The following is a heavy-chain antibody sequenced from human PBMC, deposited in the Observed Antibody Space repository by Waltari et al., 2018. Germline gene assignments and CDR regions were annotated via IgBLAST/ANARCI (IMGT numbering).Heavy chain of an antibody. J-gene: IGHJ1*01. D-gene: IGHD6-13*01. CDR2: INHSGST. Sequence: QVQLQQWGAGLLKPSETLSLTCAVYGGSFSGYYWSWFRQPPGKGLEWIGEINHSGSTNYKPTHKSRVTISVDTSKNQFSQKLSYVNAADTAVYYCAREGSSWYTVKYFQHWGQGTLVTVSS. CDR1: GGSFSGYY. CDR3: AREGSSWYTVKYFQH. V-gene: IGHV4-34*01.